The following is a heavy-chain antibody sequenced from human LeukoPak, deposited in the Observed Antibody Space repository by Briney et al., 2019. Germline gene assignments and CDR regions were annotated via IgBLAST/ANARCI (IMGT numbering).Heavy chain of an antibody. J-gene: IGHJ5*02. V-gene: IGHV3-33*08. Sequence: GGSLRLSCAASGFTFSSYAMSWVRQAPGKGLEWVAVIWYDGSNKYYADSVKGRFTISRDNSKNTLYLQMNSLRAEDTAVYYCARDRRQLEDGWFDPWGQGTLVTVSS. D-gene: IGHD6-6*01. CDR1: GFTFSSYA. CDR2: IWYDGSNK. CDR3: ARDRRQLEDGWFDP.